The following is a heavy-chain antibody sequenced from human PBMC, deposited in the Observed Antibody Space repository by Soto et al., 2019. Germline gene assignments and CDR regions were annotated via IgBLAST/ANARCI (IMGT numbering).Heavy chain of an antibody. CDR2: IYYSGST. J-gene: IGHJ5*02. CDR1: GGSISSYY. CDR3: ARDLGYCSSTSCLHWFDP. D-gene: IGHD2-2*01. Sequence: SETLSLTCTVPGGSISSYYWSWIRQPPGKGLEWIGYIYYSGSTNYNPSLKSRVTISVDTSKNQFSLKLSSVTAADTAVYYCARDLGYCSSTSCLHWFDPWGQGTLVTVSS. V-gene: IGHV4-59*01.